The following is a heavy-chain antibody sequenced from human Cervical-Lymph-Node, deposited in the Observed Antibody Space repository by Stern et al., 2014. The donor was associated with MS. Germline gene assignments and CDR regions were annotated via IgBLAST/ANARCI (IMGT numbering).Heavy chain of an antibody. D-gene: IGHD1-14*01. Sequence: VQLEESGSELKKPGASVKVSCKASGYTFTTYSMNWVRQAPGQGLEWMGWINTKTGSPTYAQGFTGRFVFSLDTSVSTAYLQVSNLKADDIAVYYCASGTFLDFWGQGTLVTVSS. CDR1: GYTFTTYS. J-gene: IGHJ4*02. CDR3: ASGTFLDF. CDR2: INTKTGSP. V-gene: IGHV7-4-1*02.